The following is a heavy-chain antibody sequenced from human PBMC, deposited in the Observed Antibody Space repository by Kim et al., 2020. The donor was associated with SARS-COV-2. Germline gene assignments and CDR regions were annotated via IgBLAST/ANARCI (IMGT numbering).Heavy chain of an antibody. CDR2: INHSGST. V-gene: IGHV4-34*01. J-gene: IGHJ4*02. CDR3: ARVGEIAAAGDFDY. D-gene: IGHD6-13*01. CDR1: GGSFSGYY. Sequence: SETLSLTCAVYGGSFSGYYWSWIRQPPGKGLEWIGEINHSGSTNYNPSLKSRVTISVDTSKNQFSLKLSSVTAADTAVYYCARVGEIAAAGDFDYWGQGTLVTVSS.